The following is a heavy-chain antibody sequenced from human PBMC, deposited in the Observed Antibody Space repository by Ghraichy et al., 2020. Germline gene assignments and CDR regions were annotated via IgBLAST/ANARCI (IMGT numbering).Heavy chain of an antibody. V-gene: IGHV3-11*01. CDR1: GFIFKNYY. Sequence: GGSLRLSCSASGFIFKNYYMIWLRQAPGKGPEWVSSISSYATNIYYSDSVKGRFTISRDNTNTSLFLQMTSLRAEDTAVYYCAKVTDYFAGHRTFDYWGPGTLVPVSS. CDR3: AKVTDYFAGHRTFDY. J-gene: IGHJ4*02. D-gene: IGHD2/OR15-2a*01. CDR2: ISSYATNI.